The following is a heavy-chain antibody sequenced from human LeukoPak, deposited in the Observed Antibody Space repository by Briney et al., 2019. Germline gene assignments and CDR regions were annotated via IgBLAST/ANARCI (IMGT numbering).Heavy chain of an antibody. D-gene: IGHD6-13*01. V-gene: IGHV3-21*01. CDR2: ISSSSSYI. Sequence: GGSLRLSCAASGFTFSSYSMNWVRQAPRKGLEWVSSISSSSSYIYYADSVKGRFTISRDNAKNSLYLQMNSLRAEDTAVYYCARGSGIAAAPAGYWGQGTLVTVSS. CDR3: ARGSGIAAAPAGY. J-gene: IGHJ4*02. CDR1: GFTFSSYS.